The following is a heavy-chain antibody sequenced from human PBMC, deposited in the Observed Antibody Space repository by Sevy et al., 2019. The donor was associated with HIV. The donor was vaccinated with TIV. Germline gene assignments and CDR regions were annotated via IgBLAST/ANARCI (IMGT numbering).Heavy chain of an antibody. CDR2: ISSSGSTI. CDR3: AREGTTYYYDSSGYR. Sequence: GGSLRLSCAASGFTFSDYYMNWIRQAPGKGLEWVSYISSSGSTIYYADSVKGRFTISRDNAKNSLYLQMNSLRAEDTAVYYCAREGTTYYYDSSGYRWGQGTLVTVSS. D-gene: IGHD3-22*01. J-gene: IGHJ4*02. CDR1: GFTFSDYY. V-gene: IGHV3-11*01.